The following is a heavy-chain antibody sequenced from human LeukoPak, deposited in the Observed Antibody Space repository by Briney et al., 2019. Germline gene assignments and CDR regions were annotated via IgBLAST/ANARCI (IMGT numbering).Heavy chain of an antibody. CDR2: ISSSGSTI. Sequence: GGSLRLSCAASGFTFSDYYMSWIRQPPGKGLEWVSYISSSGSTIYYADSVKGRFTISSDNAKNSLYLQMNSLRAEDTAVYYCARDRLRIFGVVTYMFDYWGQGTLVTVSS. V-gene: IGHV3-11*01. D-gene: IGHD3-3*01. J-gene: IGHJ4*02. CDR3: ARDRLRIFGVVTYMFDY. CDR1: GFTFSDYY.